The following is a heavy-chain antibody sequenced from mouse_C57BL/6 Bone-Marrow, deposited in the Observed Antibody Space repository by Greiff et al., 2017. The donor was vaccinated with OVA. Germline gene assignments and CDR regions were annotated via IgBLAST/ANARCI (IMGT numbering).Heavy chain of an antibody. V-gene: IGHV5-4*03. CDR1: GFTFSSYA. CDR2: ISDGGSYT. CDR3: AGGITTVVAYYFDY. Sequence: DVKLVESGGGLVKPGGSLKLSCAASGFTFSSYAMSWVRQTPEKRLEWVATISDGGSYTYYPDNVKGRFTISRDNAKNNLYLQMSHLKSEDTAMYYCAGGITTVVAYYFDYWGQGTTLTVSS. D-gene: IGHD1-1*01. J-gene: IGHJ2*01.